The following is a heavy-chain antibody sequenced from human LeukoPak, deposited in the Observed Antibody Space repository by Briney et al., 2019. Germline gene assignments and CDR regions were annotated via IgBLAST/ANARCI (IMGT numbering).Heavy chain of an antibody. CDR2: INPSGGST. Sequence: ASVKVSCKASGYTFTSYYMHWVRQAPGQGLEWMGIINPSGGSTSYAQKFQGRVTMTRDTSTSTVYMELSSLRSEDTAVYYCAGLFFRQKTAYDMDVWGQGTTVTVSS. CDR1: GYTFTSYY. J-gene: IGHJ6*02. CDR3: AGLFFRQKTAYDMDV. V-gene: IGHV1-46*01. D-gene: IGHD3-3*01.